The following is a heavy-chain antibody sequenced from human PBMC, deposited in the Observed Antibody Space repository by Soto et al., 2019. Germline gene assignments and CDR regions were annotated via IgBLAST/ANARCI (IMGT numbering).Heavy chain of an antibody. J-gene: IGHJ6*02. V-gene: IGHV3-33*01. D-gene: IGHD6-13*01. CDR3: AQGGSSWLRDYYYYGMDV. CDR1: GFTFSSYG. CDR2: IWYAGSNK. Sequence: QVQLVESGGGVVQPGRSLRLSCAASGFTFSSYGMHWVRQAPGKGLEWVAVIWYAGSNKYYADSVKGRFTISRDNSKNTLYLQMNSLRAEDTAVYYCAQGGSSWLRDYYYYGMDVWGQGTTVTFSS.